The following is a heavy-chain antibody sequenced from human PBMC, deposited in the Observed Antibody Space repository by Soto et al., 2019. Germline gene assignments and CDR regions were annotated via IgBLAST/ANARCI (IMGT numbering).Heavy chain of an antibody. V-gene: IGHV1-2*04. Sequence: ASVKVSCKXSGYTFTGYYMHWVRQAPGQGLEWMGWINPNSGGTNYAQKFQGWVTMTRDTSISTAYMELSRLRSDDTAVYYCARDAPSNYDFWSGALDYWGQGTLVTVSS. CDR1: GYTFTGYY. J-gene: IGHJ4*02. D-gene: IGHD3-3*01. CDR3: ARDAPSNYDFWSGALDY. CDR2: INPNSGGT.